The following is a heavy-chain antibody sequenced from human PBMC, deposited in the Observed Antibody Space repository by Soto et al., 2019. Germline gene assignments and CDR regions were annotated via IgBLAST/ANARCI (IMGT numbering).Heavy chain of an antibody. CDR1: GFSVRGNY. CDR2: IYTGGGT. J-gene: IGHJ4*02. D-gene: IGHD3-22*01. CDR3: AREQNYYYDTTGYYMGLFDS. Sequence: HPGGSLRLSCAASGFSVRGNYMSWVRQAPGKGLEWISLIYTGGGTFFADSVRGRFTVSRDSSKNTVYLHMNNLRAEDTAVYYCAREQNYYYDTTGYYMGLFDSWGQGTLVTVSS. V-gene: IGHV3-53*01.